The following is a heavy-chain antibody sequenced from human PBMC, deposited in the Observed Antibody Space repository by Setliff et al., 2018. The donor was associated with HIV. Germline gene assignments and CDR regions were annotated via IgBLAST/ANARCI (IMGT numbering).Heavy chain of an antibody. V-gene: IGHV1-18*01. CDR1: GYMFIAYG. CDR2: IGPYNDRT. J-gene: IGHJ3*01. Sequence: ASVKVSCKTSGYMFIAYGMSWVRRAPGQGLEWMGWIGPYNDRTEYAQEFQGRVSLTIDTYASTVYMELRSLRYEDTPVYYCASDDLGYHYAESFDVWGQGTMVTVSS. CDR3: ASDDLGYHYAESFDV. D-gene: IGHD3-16*01.